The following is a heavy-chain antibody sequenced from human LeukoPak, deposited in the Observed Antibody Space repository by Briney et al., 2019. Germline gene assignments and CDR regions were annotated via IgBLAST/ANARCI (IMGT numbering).Heavy chain of an antibody. Sequence: PSETLSLTCTVSGGSISSSSYYWGWIRQPPGKGLEWIGSIYYSGSTYYNPSLKSRVTISVDTSKNQFSLKLSSVTAADTAVYYCARDNGYSYGLDYWGQGTLVTVSS. CDR1: GGSISSSSYY. D-gene: IGHD5-18*01. V-gene: IGHV4-39*07. J-gene: IGHJ4*02. CDR2: IYYSGST. CDR3: ARDNGYSYGLDY.